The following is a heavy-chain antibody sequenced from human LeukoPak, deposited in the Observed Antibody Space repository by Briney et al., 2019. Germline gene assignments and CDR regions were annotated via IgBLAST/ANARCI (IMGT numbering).Heavy chain of an antibody. J-gene: IGHJ4*02. Sequence: KPSETLSLTCAVYGGPFSGYYWSWIRQPPGKGLEWIGEINHSGSTNYNPSLKSRVTISVDTSKNQFSLKLSSVTAADTAVYYCARDQGDGTLSPFDYWGQGTLVTVSS. CDR1: GGPFSGYY. CDR2: INHSGST. D-gene: IGHD1-26*01. CDR3: ARDQGDGTLSPFDY. V-gene: IGHV4-34*01.